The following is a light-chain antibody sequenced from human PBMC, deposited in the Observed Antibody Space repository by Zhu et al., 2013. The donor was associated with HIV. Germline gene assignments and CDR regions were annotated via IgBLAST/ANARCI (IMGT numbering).Light chain of an antibody. J-gene: IGKJ3*01. Sequence: EIVLTQSPGTLSLSPGERATLSCRASQSVSSSYLAWYQQKPGQAPRLLIYGASIRATGIPDRFSGSGSGTDFTLTISRLEPEDFAVYYCQQYGGSRGSFGPGTKVDIK. V-gene: IGKV3-20*01. CDR3: QQYGGSRGS. CDR2: GAS. CDR1: QSVSSSY.